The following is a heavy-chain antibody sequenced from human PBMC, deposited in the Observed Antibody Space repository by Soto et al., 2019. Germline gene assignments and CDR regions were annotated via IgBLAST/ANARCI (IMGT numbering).Heavy chain of an antibody. V-gene: IGHV3-74*01. J-gene: IGHJ4*02. CDR1: GFTFSSYW. D-gene: IGHD1-26*01. Sequence: EVQLVESGGGLVQPGGSLRLSCAASGFTFSSYWMHWVRQAPGKGLVWVSRINSDGSSTSYADSVKGRFTISRDNAKNTLYLQMNSLRAEDTAVSYCAREPPLSRWELPCYWGQGTLVTVSS. CDR3: AREPPLSRWELPCY. CDR2: INSDGSST.